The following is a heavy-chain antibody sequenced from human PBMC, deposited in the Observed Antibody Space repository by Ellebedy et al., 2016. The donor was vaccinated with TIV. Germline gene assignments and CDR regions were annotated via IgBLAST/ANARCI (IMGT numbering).Heavy chain of an antibody. D-gene: IGHD2-8*01. CDR3: ARSRGVSY. CDR2: IKPDGSEK. CDR1: GFTFSNYW. J-gene: IGHJ4*02. Sequence: GESLKISCAASGFTFSNYWMTWVRQAPGKGPECVANIKPDGSEKYYVDSVKGRFNISRDNAKNSLYLQMNSLRAEDTAVYFCARSRGVSYWGQGTLVTVSS. V-gene: IGHV3-7*03.